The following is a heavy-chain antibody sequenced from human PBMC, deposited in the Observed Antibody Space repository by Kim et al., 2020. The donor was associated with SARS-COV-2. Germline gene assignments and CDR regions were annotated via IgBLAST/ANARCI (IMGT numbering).Heavy chain of an antibody. Sequence: GESLKISCKGSGYSFTSYWISWVRQMPGKGLEWMGRIDPSDSYTNYSPSFQGHVTISADKSISTAYLQWSSLKASDTAMYYCARPLTMTTVGPGGMDVWGQGTTVTVSS. V-gene: IGHV5-10-1*01. J-gene: IGHJ6*02. CDR1: GYSFTSYW. CDR3: ARPLTMTTVGPGGMDV. CDR2: IDPSDSYT. D-gene: IGHD4-4*01.